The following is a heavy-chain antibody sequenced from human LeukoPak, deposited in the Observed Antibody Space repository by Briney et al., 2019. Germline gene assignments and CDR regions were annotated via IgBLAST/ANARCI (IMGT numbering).Heavy chain of an antibody. J-gene: IGHJ4*02. CDR3: VREGSGYYFDY. CDR1: GFIFDNYA. Sequence: PGGSLRLSCAASGFIFDNYAMHWVRQAPGKGLEWVSSINWNSGSLGYADSVKGRFTIARDNAKNSLYLQMNSLRTEDMALYFCVREGSGYYFDYWGQGTLVTVSS. CDR2: INWNSGSL. V-gene: IGHV3-9*03. D-gene: IGHD3-22*01.